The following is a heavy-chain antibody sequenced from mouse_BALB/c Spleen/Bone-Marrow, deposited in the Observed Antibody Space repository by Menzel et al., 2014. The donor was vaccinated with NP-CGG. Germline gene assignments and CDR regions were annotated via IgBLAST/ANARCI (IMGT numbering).Heavy chain of an antibody. CDR3: ARDYYDYYFDY. CDR2: INPYNGDT. V-gene: IGHV1-20*02. Sequence: VQLQQSGPELVKPGASVKISCKASGYSFTGYFMNWVMQSHGKSLEWIVRINPYNGDTFYNQKFKGKATLTVDKSSSTAHMELRSLASEDSAVYYCARDYYDYYFDYWGQGTTLTVSS. J-gene: IGHJ2*01. CDR1: GYSFTGYF. D-gene: IGHD2-4*01.